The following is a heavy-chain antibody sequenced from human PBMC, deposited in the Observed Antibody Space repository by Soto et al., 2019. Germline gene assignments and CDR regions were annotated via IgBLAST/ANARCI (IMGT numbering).Heavy chain of an antibody. Sequence: LSLTCTVSGGSISSGDYYWSWIRQPPGKGLEWIGYIYYSGSTYYNPSLKSRVTISVDTSKNQFSLKLSSVTAADTAVYYCARVNSPYRELGLDYWGQGTLVTVSS. J-gene: IGHJ4*02. V-gene: IGHV4-30-4*01. CDR3: ARVNSPYRELGLDY. CDR1: GGSISSGDYY. D-gene: IGHD7-27*01. CDR2: IYYSGST.